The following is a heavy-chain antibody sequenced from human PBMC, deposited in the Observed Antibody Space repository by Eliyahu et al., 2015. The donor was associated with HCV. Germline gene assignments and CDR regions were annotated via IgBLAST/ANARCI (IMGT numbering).Heavy chain of an antibody. CDR1: GGSFSGYX. V-gene: IGHV4-34*01. CDR3: AREPIIRYCSGGSCKRGVMDY. CDR2: INHSGST. Sequence: QVQLQQWGAGLLKPSETXSLTCAVYGGSFSGYXWXWIRQPPGKGLEWIGEINHSGSTNYNPSLKSRVTISVDTSKNQFSLKLSSVIAADTAVYYCAREPIIRYCSGGSCKRGVMDYWGQGTLVTVSS. D-gene: IGHD2-15*01. J-gene: IGHJ4*02.